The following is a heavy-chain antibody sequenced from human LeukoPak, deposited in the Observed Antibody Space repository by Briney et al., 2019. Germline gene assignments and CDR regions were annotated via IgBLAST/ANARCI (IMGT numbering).Heavy chain of an antibody. D-gene: IGHD3-16*02. V-gene: IGHV1-18*01. CDR3: ARDQGMITFGGVIAPPVGYYYYYMDV. CDR2: ISAYNGNT. CDR1: GCTFTSYG. Sequence: GASVMVSCKASGCTFTSYGISWVRQAPGQGLEWMGWISAYNGNTNYAQKLQGRVTMTTDTSTSTAYMELRSLRSDDTAVYYCARDQGMITFGGVIAPPVGYYYYYMDVWGKGTTVTVSS. J-gene: IGHJ6*03.